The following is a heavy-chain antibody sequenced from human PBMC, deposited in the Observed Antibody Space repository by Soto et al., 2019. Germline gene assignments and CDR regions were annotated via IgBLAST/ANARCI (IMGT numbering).Heavy chain of an antibody. V-gene: IGHV4-59*01. J-gene: IGHJ4*02. D-gene: IGHD4-17*01. CDR1: WGYIRNYY. CDR2: IYYSGST. Sequence: PSELLPLTNTVSWGYIRNYYWRWIRQPQGKGLEWIGYIYYSGSTNYNPSLKSRVTISVDTSKNQFSLKLSSVTAADTPVYYCARTTVAWFDYWVQGTLVTVSS. CDR3: ARTTVAWFDY.